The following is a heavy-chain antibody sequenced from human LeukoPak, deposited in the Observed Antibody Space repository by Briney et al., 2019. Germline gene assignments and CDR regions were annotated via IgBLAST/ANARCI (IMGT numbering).Heavy chain of an antibody. CDR2: ISSSSSYI. V-gene: IGHV3-21*01. CDR1: AFTFSSYS. CDR3: ARDLAGATAY. D-gene: IGHD1-26*01. J-gene: IGHJ4*02. Sequence: GGSLTLSCAASAFTFSSYSMKWVRQAPGKGREWVSSISSSSSYIYYADSVKGRFTISRDNATSSLYLQMNSLRAEDTAVYYCARDLAGATAYSGEGNLVTVSS.